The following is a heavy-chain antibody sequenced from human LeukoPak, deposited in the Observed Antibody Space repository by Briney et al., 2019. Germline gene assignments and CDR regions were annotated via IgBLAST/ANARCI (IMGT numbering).Heavy chain of an antibody. CDR2: VNPNSGDT. V-gene: IGHV1-2*02. CDR3: TRGGSWFDS. D-gene: IGHD3-16*01. CDR1: GYMFVGYH. J-gene: IGHJ5*01. Sequence: ASVKVSRKASGYMFVGYHMNWVRQAPGQGLEWMGWVNPNSGDTNYAPKFQGRVILTRDPSISTAYLELTSLKFDDTAVYYCTRGGSWFDSWGQGSLVTVSS.